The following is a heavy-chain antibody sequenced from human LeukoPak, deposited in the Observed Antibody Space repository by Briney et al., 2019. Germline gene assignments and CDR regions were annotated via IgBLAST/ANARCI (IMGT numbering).Heavy chain of an antibody. D-gene: IGHD5-18*01. CDR2: IYYSGST. V-gene: IGHV4-59*12. CDR1: GVSISSYY. Sequence: SETLSLTCTVSGVSISSYYWSWIRQPPGKGLEWIGYIYYSGSTNYNPSLKSRVTISVDTSKNQFSLQLNSVTPEDTAVYYCARDWDSYAGGWFDPWGQGTLVTVSS. CDR3: ARDWDSYAGGWFDP. J-gene: IGHJ5*02.